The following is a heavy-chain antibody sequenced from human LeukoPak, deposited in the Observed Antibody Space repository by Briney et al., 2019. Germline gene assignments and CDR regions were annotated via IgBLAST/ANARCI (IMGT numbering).Heavy chain of an antibody. CDR1: GFTFRSYS. D-gene: IGHD3-22*01. CDR2: ISSSSKYI. Sequence: GGSLRLSCADSGFTFRSYSMNWVRQAPGKGLEWVSSISSSSKYIYYADSVKGRFTISRDNAKNSPYLQMNSLRAEDTAVYYCARAHPGVLITQPNDYWGQGTLVTVSS. V-gene: IGHV3-21*04. J-gene: IGHJ4*02. CDR3: ARAHPGVLITQPNDY.